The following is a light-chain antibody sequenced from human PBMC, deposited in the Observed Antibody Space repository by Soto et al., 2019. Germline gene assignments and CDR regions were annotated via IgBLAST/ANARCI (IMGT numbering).Light chain of an antibody. V-gene: IGKV1-39*01. CDR3: QQSYTSPVT. J-gene: IGKJ4*01. Sequence: DIQMTQAPSSLSAAVGARVPFTCRESQSNSTDLSWYEQKPGEAPTLLIYGASNLPSGAPSRFSGGGAGTDFTLTISSLQPEDFGNYYCQQSYTSPVTFGGGTKV. CDR1: QSNSTD. CDR2: GAS.